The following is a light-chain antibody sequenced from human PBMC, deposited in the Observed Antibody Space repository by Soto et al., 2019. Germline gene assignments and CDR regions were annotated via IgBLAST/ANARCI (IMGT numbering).Light chain of an antibody. V-gene: IGLV1-44*01. CDR1: SSNIGSNS. Sequence: QSVLTQPHSASGTPGQRVIISCSGSSSNIGSNSVHWFQQVPGTAPKPLIYSSNQRPSGVPERFSGSKSGTSASLAISGLQSEDEADYYCAAWDDSLNGHVFGAGTKVTVL. J-gene: IGLJ1*01. CDR2: SSN. CDR3: AAWDDSLNGHV.